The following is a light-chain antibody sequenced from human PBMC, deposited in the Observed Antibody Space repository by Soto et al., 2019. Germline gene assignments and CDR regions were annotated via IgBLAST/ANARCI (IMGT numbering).Light chain of an antibody. Sequence: EIVLTQSPGTLSLSPGERATLSCRASQSVSSSYLAWYQQKPGQAPRPLIYGASSRAIGIPDRFSGSGSGTDFTLTIRRLEPEDFAVYYCQQYGSSPWTFGQGTKVGMK. J-gene: IGKJ1*01. V-gene: IGKV3-20*01. CDR1: QSVSSSY. CDR3: QQYGSSPWT. CDR2: GAS.